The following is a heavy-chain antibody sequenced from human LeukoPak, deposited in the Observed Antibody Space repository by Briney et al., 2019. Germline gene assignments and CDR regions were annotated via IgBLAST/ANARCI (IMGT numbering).Heavy chain of an antibody. J-gene: IGHJ4*02. V-gene: IGHV1-69*04. CDR1: GGTFGSYA. CDR2: IIPILGVA. Sequence: ASVKVSCKASGGTFGSYAISWVRQAPGQGLEWMGRIIPILGVANYAQKFQGRVTITADKSTSTAYMELSSLRSEDTAVYYCAKDYTGALIVVAHDYWGQGTLVTVSS. CDR3: AKDYTGALIVVAHDY. D-gene: IGHD2-15*01.